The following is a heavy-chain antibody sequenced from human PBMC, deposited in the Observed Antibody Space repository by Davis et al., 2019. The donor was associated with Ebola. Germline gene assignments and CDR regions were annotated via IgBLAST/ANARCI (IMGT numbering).Heavy chain of an antibody. J-gene: IGHJ4*02. CDR3: AKIVDYGDSGRYDY. CDR2: INRGDRT. V-gene: IGHV3-23*01. Sequence: GGSLRLSCAVSGFPFNTYAMSWVRQAPGKGLEWVSSINRGDRTYYADSVKGRFTISRDNSKNTLYLQMNSLRAEDTAVYYCAKIVDYGDSGRYDYWGQGTLVTVSS. CDR1: GFPFNTYA. D-gene: IGHD4-17*01.